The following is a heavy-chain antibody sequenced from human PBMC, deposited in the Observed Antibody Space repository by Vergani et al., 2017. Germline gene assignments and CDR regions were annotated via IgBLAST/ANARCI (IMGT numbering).Heavy chain of an antibody. J-gene: IGHJ3*01. CDR3: ERDDKQLRPRAVVL. D-gene: IGHD4-23*01. Sequence: QVQLQESGPGLVKPSQTLSLTCTVSGASINNDFYYWHWIRQPAGKGLEWIGRIYVSGITDYNSSLQSRVSMSVDTSKNQFSLTLTSVTAADTAVYYCERDDKQLRPRAVVLWGQGTMVTVSS. CDR2: IYVSGIT. V-gene: IGHV4-61*02. CDR1: GASINNDFYY.